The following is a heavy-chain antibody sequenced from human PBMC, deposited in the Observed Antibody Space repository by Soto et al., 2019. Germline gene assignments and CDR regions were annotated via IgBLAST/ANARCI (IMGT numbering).Heavy chain of an antibody. Sequence: EVQLVESGGGLVQPGRSLRLSCAASGFTFDDDGMHWVRQAPGKGLEWVSGINWNGASVGYTDSVKGRFTISRDNAKSSLSLLMNSLSPEDTALYYCVKHKSLEVRGPAPFDSWGQGTLVTVSS. D-gene: IGHD3-10*01. CDR2: INWNGASV. CDR1: GFTFDDDG. J-gene: IGHJ4*02. CDR3: VKHKSLEVRGPAPFDS. V-gene: IGHV3-9*01.